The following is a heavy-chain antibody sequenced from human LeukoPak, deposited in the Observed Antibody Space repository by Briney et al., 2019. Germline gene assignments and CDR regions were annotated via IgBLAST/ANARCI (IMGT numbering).Heavy chain of an antibody. D-gene: IGHD3-16*01. CDR3: ARGGGDYYTDA. CDR2: INHSGST. CDR1: GGSFSGYY. Sequence: SETLSLTCAVYGGSFSGYYWSWIRQPPGKGLEWIGEINHSGSTNYNPSLKSRVTISVDTSKNQFSLKLSSVTAADKAVYYCARGGGDYYTDAWDKGTTVTVSS. V-gene: IGHV4-34*01. J-gene: IGHJ6*03.